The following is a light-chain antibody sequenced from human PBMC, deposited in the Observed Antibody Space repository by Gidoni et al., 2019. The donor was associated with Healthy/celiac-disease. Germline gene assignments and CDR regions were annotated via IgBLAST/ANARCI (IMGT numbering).Light chain of an antibody. CDR1: GGGIATNY. CDR2: ENT. V-gene: IGLV6-57*01. CDR3: HSYDSTSVV. Sequence: NFMLTQPHSVSESPGQTVTISCTRSGGGIATNYVQWYQQRPGSSPTTVIFENTQRPSGVPDRFSGSIDRSSNSASLTISGLQTDDEADYYCHSYDSTSVVFGGGTKLTVL. J-gene: IGLJ2*01.